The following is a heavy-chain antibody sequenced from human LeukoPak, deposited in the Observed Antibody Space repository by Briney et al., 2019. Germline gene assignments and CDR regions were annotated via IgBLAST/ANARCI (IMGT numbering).Heavy chain of an antibody. V-gene: IGHV4-59*01. CDR1: GGSISGYY. J-gene: IGHJ6*02. Sequence: SETLSLTCTVSGGSISGYYWSWIRQPPGKGLEWIGYIYYNGSTNYNPSLKSRVTISIDTSKIQFSLKLTSVTAADTAVYYCTRARPGYYYAMDVWGQGTTVTVSS. CDR2: IYYNGST. D-gene: IGHD6-6*01. CDR3: TRARPGYYYAMDV.